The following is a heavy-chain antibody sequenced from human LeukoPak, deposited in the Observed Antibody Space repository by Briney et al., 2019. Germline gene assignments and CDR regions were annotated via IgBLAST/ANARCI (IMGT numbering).Heavy chain of an antibody. D-gene: IGHD5-24*01. CDR1: GYTFTSYG. J-gene: IGHJ4*02. Sequence: APVKVSCKASGYTFTSYGISWVRQTPGQGPEWMGWISAYNGNTNYAQKLQGRVTMTTDTSTSTAYMELRSLRSDDTAVYYCARVGREMATNYWGQETLVTVSS. CDR3: ARVGREMATNY. V-gene: IGHV1-18*01. CDR2: ISAYNGNT.